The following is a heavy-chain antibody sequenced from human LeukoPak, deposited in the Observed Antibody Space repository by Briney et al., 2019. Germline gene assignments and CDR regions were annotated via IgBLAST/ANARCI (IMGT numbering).Heavy chain of an antibody. CDR1: GGSISSGDYY. D-gene: IGHD3-3*01. V-gene: IGHV4-30-4*01. CDR3: ASNDFWSGFDY. CDR2: IYYSGST. Sequence: PSQTLSLTCTVSGGSISSGDYYWSWIRQPPGKGLEWIGYIYYSGSTYYNPSHKSRVTISVDTSKNQFSLKLSSVTAADTAVYYCASNDFWSGFDYWGQGTLVTVSS. J-gene: IGHJ4*02.